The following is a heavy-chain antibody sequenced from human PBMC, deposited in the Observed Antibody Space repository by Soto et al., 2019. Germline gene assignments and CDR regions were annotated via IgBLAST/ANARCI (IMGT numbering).Heavy chain of an antibody. CDR1: GFTVSSNY. V-gene: IGHV3-66*01. D-gene: IGHD1-26*01. CDR2: IYSGGST. CDR3: ARAPSYSGRGVVDY. J-gene: IGHJ4*02. Sequence: EVQLVESGGGLVQPGGSLRLSCAASGFTVSSNYMSWVRQAPGKGLEWVSVIYSGGSTYYADSVKGRFTISRDNSKNTLYLQMNSLRAEDTAVYYCARAPSYSGRGVVDYWGQGTLVTVSS.